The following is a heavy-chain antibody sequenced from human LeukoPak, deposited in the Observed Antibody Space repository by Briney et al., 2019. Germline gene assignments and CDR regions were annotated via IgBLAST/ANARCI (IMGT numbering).Heavy chain of an antibody. CDR2: IDQDGSEK. CDR1: GFSFSSYW. J-gene: IGHJ4*02. CDR3: ARSPNTAAAGTLEDY. Sequence: PGGSLRLSCAASGFSFSSYWMHWVRQAPGKGLEWVANIDQDGSEKYYVDSVTGRFTISRDNAKNLLYLQMNSLRAEDTAVYYCARSPNTAAAGTLEDYWGQGTLVTVSS. V-gene: IGHV3-7*01. D-gene: IGHD6-13*01.